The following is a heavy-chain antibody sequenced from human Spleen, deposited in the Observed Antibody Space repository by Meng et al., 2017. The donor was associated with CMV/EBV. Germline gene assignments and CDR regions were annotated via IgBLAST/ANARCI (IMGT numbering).Heavy chain of an antibody. CDR3: ARGGTYFDY. V-gene: IGHV3-53*01. CDR2: LFSGGSK. Sequence: GESLKISCAASGFTVSSNYMTWVRQVPGKRLEWVSVLFSGGSKYYADSVRGRFAISRDNSNNTLYLQMNSLRAEDTVVYYCARGGTYFDYWGQGTLVTVSS. CDR1: GFTVSSNY. J-gene: IGHJ4*02.